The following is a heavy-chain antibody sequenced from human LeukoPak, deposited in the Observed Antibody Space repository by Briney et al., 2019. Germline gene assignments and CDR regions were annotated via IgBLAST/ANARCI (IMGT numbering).Heavy chain of an antibody. D-gene: IGHD3-3*01. CDR1: GFTFSDYA. CDR3: AKAELGVDTFFDY. CDR2: LSGSGAGT. Sequence: GGSLRLSCAASGFTFSDYALGWVRQAPGRGLEWVATLSGSGAGTYYSDSVQGRFTISRDNSKRTLLLQMNSLRAEDTAFYYCAKAELGVDTFFDYWGQGTLVTVSS. J-gene: IGHJ4*02. V-gene: IGHV3-23*01.